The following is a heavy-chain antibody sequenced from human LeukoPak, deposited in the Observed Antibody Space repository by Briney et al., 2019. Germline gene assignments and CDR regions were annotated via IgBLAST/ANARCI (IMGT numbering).Heavy chain of an antibody. CDR2: MKSKTDGGTT. CDR3: TTDQSYTAMVKIADY. CDR1: GLTFSNAW. D-gene: IGHD5-18*01. J-gene: IGHJ4*02. V-gene: IGHV3-15*01. Sequence: GGALRLSSSASGLTFSNAWMSWVRQAPGKGLEWVGRMKSKTDGGTTDYAAPVKGRFTISRNDSKNTMYLQMKSLKTEDTAVYYCTTDQSYTAMVKIADYWGQGTLVTVSS.